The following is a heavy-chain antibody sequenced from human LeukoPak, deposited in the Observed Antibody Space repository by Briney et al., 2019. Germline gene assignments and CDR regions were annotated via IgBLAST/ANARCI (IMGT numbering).Heavy chain of an antibody. J-gene: IGHJ4*02. V-gene: IGHV3-21*01. D-gene: IGHD3-22*01. CDR2: ISSSSSYI. CDR3: ARGDSSGPFDY. CDR1: GFNFSTYS. Sequence: GSLRLSCAASGFNFSTYSMNWVRQAPGKGLEWVSSISSSSSYIYYADSVKDRFTISRDNAKNSLYLQMNSLRAEDTAVYYCARGDSSGPFDYWGQGTLVTVSS.